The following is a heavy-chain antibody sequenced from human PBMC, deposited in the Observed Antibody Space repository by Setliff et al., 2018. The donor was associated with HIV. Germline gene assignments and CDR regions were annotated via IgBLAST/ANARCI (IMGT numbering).Heavy chain of an antibody. CDR1: GFTFSTYA. V-gene: IGHV3-23*01. Sequence: PGGSLRLSCATSGFTFSTYAMNWVRQAPGKGLEWVSVIGGSGVSTYYAESVKGRFTISRDNSKKILYLQMNSLRAEDTAVYYCAKSPYQVAEFDYWGQGTLVTVSS. CDR2: IGGSGVST. CDR3: AKSPYQVAEFDY. D-gene: IGHD2-2*01. J-gene: IGHJ4*02.